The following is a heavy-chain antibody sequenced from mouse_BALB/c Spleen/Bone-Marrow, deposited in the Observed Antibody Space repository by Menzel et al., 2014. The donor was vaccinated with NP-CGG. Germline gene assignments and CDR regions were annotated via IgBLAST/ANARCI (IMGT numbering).Heavy chain of an antibody. D-gene: IGHD2-3*01. CDR1: GYTFTDYN. V-gene: IGHV1S29*02. CDR3: ARIYDGYFLFDY. Sequence: EVQLQQSGPELVKPGASVKISCKASGYTFTDYNMHWVKQSHGQSLEWIGYIYPYNGGTGYNQEFKSKATLTVDNSSSTAYIELRSLTSEDSAVYYCARIYDGYFLFDYWGQGTTLTVSA. J-gene: IGHJ2*01. CDR2: IYPYNGGT.